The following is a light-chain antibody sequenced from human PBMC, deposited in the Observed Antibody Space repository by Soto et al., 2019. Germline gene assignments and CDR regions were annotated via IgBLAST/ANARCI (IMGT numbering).Light chain of an antibody. V-gene: IGKV3-20*01. Sequence: EIVLTQSPGTLSLSPGERATLSCRASQTVSNTYLAWYQQKPGQAPRLLIYGASSRATGIPDRFSGSGSVTDFTLTISRLEPEDFAVYYCQQFRGLWTFGPGTKVEIK. J-gene: IGKJ1*01. CDR1: QTVSNTY. CDR2: GAS. CDR3: QQFRGLWT.